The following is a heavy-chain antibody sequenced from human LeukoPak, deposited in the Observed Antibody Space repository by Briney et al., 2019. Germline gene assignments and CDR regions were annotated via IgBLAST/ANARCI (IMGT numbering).Heavy chain of an antibody. J-gene: IGHJ6*03. CDR1: GGSMKMSY. D-gene: IGHD2-2*01. CDR3: ARDSSPAALPYMDA. V-gene: IGHV4-59*01. Sequence: PSETLSLTCLVSGGSMKMSYWTWIRQAPGKGLEWIGNIDDSGNTNYSPSLKSRVTIDTSKSQFSLRVTSVTAADRALYFCARDSSPAALPYMDAWGKGTTVTVSS. CDR2: IDDSGNT.